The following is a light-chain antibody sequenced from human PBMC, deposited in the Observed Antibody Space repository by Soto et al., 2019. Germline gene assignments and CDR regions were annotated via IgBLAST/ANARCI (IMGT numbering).Light chain of an antibody. V-gene: IGKV4-1*01. CDR2: WAS. CDR1: QSVLYSFSNKNY. CDR3: QQYYTFPRT. J-gene: IGKJ1*01. Sequence: DIVMTQSPDSQAVSLGERATINCKSSQSVLYSFSNKNYLAWYQQKPGQPPKLLIYWASTRQSGVPERFSGSGSGTDFTLTISSLQAEDVAIYFCQQYYTFPRTFGQGTKVDIK.